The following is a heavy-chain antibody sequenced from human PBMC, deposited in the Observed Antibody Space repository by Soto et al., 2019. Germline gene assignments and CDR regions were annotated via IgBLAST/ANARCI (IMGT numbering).Heavy chain of an antibody. D-gene: IGHD1-26*01. V-gene: IGHV4-59*01. CDR2: IFYSGST. CDR3: ARRWGPTFDF. J-gene: IGHJ4*02. CDR1: GGSISSYY. Sequence: QVQLQESGPGLVKPLETLSLTCTVSGGSISSYYWSWIRQPPGKGLEWIGYIFYSGSTNYNPSLKSRVSISVDTSKNQFSLKLSSVTAADTAVYFCARRWGPTFDFWGQGTLVTVSS.